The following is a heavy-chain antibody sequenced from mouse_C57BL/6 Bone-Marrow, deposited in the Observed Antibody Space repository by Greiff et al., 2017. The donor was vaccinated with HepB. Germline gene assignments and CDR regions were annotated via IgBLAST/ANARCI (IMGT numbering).Heavy chain of an antibody. D-gene: IGHD2-4*01. V-gene: IGHV1-82*01. CDR3: AYYDYDGYAMDY. J-gene: IGHJ4*01. CDR2: IYPGDGDT. Sequence: QVQLQQSGPELVKPGASVKISCKASGYAFSSSWMNWVKQRPGKGLEWIGRIYPGDGDTNYNGKFKGKATLTADKSSSTAYMQLSSLTSEDSAVYFCAYYDYDGYAMDYWGQGTSVTVSS. CDR1: GYAFSSSW.